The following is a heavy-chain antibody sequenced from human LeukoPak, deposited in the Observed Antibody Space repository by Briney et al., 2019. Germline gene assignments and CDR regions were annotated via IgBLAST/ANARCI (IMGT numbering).Heavy chain of an antibody. CDR2: INPSGGST. J-gene: IGHJ6*03. CDR3: ARSFGASLQYSSNWYYYYMDV. V-gene: IGHV1-46*01. D-gene: IGHD6-13*01. CDR1: GYTFTNYY. Sequence: ASVKVSCKASGYTFTNYYIHWVRQAPGQGLEWMGIINPSGGSTSFVQKFQGRVTMTRDMSTSTVYVELSSLRSEDTAVYYCARSFGASLQYSSNWYYYYMDVWGKGTTVTVSS.